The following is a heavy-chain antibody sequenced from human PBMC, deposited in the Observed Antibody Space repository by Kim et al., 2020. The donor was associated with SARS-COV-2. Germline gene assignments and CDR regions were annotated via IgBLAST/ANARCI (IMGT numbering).Heavy chain of an antibody. J-gene: IGHJ4*02. V-gene: IGHV3-15*01. Sequence: KTDGGTTDDAAPVKGRFTIARDDSKNTLYLQMNSLKTEDTAVYYCTTEVVWGQGTLVTVSS. CDR3: TTEVV. CDR2: KTDGGTT.